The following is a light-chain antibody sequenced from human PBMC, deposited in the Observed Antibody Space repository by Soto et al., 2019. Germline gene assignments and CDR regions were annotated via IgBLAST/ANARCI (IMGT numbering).Light chain of an antibody. J-gene: IGKJ4*01. V-gene: IGKV1-12*01. CDR3: QQANTFPLT. CDR1: QVVNNW. Sequence: DIQLTQSPSSVSAYAGDRVTITCRASQVVNNWLAWYQQKPGEAPKLLIYTVSTLNSGVPSRFSGSGSGTVFTLTISSLQPEDCATYYCQQANTFPLTFGGGTKVEIK. CDR2: TVS.